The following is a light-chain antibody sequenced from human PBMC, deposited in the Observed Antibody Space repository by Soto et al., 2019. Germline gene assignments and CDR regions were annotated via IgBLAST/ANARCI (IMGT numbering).Light chain of an antibody. Sequence: QSVLTQPRSVSGSPGQSVTISCTGTSSDVGGYNYVSWYQQHPGKAPKLMIYDVSKRPSGVPDRFSGSKSGNTAFLTISGVQAEDVAHYYICSYAGSYSWVFGRGTKLTVL. V-gene: IGLV2-11*01. CDR3: CSYAGSYSWV. CDR2: DVS. J-gene: IGLJ3*02. CDR1: SSDVGGYNY.